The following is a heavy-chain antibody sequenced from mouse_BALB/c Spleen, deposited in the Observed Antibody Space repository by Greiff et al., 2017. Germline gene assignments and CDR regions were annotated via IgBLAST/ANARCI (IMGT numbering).Heavy chain of an antibody. V-gene: IGHV5-6-4*01. CDR3: TRVEVRGYFDY. CDR1: GFTFSSYT. Sequence: EVKVVESGGGLVKPGGSLKLSCAASGFTFSSYTMSWVRQTPEKRLEWVATISSGGSYTYSPDSVKGRFTISRDNAKNTLYLQMSSLKSEDTAMYYCTRVEVRGYFDYWGQGTTLTVSS. J-gene: IGHJ2*01. D-gene: IGHD2-14*01. CDR2: ISSGGSYT.